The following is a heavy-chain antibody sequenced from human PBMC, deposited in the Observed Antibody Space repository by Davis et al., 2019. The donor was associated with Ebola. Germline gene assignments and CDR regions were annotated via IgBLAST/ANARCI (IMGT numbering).Heavy chain of an antibody. CDR1: GYTFTTYY. J-gene: IGHJ3*02. Sequence: ASAQVSCKASGYTFTTYYMHRARQAPGQGLEWMGIINPSGGRTSYAQKFQGRVTMTRDTSTSTVYMELTSLRSEDTAVYYCARMCSGGSCYNDAFDMWGQGTMVTVSS. D-gene: IGHD2-15*01. CDR3: ARMCSGGSCYNDAFDM. V-gene: IGHV1-46*01. CDR2: INPSGGRT.